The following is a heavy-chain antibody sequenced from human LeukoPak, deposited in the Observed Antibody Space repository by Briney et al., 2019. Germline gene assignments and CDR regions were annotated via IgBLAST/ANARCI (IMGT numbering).Heavy chain of an antibody. J-gene: IGHJ4*02. CDR3: ARDFRYSFDY. D-gene: IGHD1-26*01. CDR1: EFTFSTFS. Sequence: PGGSLRLSCAASEFTFSTFSMNWVRQAPGKGLEWLSYIGGTTRDTYYADSVEGRFTISRDNAMNSVYLQMNSLRAEDTAVYYCARDFRYSFDYWGQGTLVTVSS. CDR2: IGGTTRDT. V-gene: IGHV3-48*01.